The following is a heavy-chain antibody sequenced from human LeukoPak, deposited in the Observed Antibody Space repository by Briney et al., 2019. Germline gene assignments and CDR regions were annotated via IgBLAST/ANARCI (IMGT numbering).Heavy chain of an antibody. CDR1: GGTFSSYA. V-gene: IGHV1-69*04. CDR3: ARFTAMVTPAFDI. D-gene: IGHD5-18*01. J-gene: IGHJ3*02. CDR2: IIPILGIA. Sequence: ASVKVSCKASGGTFSSYAISWVRQAPGQGLEWMGRIIPILGIANYAQKFQGRVTITADESTSTAYMELSSLRSEDTAVYYCARFTAMVTPAFDIWGQGTMVTVSS.